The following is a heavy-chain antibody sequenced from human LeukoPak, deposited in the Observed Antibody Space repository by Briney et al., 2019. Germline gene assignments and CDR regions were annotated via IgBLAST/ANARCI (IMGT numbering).Heavy chain of an antibody. V-gene: IGHV3-23*01. CDR3: AKFYDISTGYFDC. CDR1: GFTFSDYY. J-gene: IGHJ4*02. D-gene: IGHD3-9*01. Sequence: PGGSLRLSCAASGFTFSDYYMSWVRQSPGKGLEWVSAISGGGGSTNYADSVKGRFTISRDNSKNTLYLQMNSLRAEDTAVYYCAKFYDISTGYFDCWGQGTLVTVSS. CDR2: ISGGGGST.